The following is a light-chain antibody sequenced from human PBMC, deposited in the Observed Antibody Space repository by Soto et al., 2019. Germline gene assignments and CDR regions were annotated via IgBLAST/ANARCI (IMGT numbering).Light chain of an antibody. CDR2: GAS. V-gene: IGKV3-20*01. J-gene: IGKJ5*01. Sequence: EIVLNQSPGTLSLSPGERATHSCRAIQSVSNNYLALYQQKPCQAPRLLIYGASNRATGIPDRFSGSGSGTDFTLTISRLEPEDFAVYYCQQFGSSLPITFGQGTRLEIK. CDR3: QQFGSSLPIT. CDR1: QSVSNNY.